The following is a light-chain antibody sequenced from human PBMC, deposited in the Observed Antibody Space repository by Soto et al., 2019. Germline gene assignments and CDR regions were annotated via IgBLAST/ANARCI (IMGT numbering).Light chain of an antibody. V-gene: IGKV3-15*01. CDR2: GSS. CDR1: QSVTNN. CDR3: QQYDNWTRT. J-gene: IGKJ1*01. Sequence: EIVITQSPATLSVSPGERVTLSCRASQSVTNNLAWYPQKPGQAPRLLLYGSSTKETGIPAMFSCSGAGTEFTLTISSLQSEDVSVDYCQQYDNWTRTFGQGTKVDIK.